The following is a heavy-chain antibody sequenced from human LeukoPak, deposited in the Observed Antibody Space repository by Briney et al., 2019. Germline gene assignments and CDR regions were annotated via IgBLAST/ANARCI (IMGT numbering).Heavy chain of an antibody. CDR1: GYSFATYG. V-gene: IGHV1-18*01. CDR3: AKVAGDRMDY. D-gene: IGHD6-13*01. CDR2: ISANTGKT. J-gene: IGHJ4*02. Sequence: ASVKVSCKTSGYSFATYGFCWVRQAPGAALEWMGWISANTGKTSYAQKFQDRVTMTTDTSTTTAYMELRSLRLDDTAVYFCAKVAGDRMDYWGQGTLVTVSS.